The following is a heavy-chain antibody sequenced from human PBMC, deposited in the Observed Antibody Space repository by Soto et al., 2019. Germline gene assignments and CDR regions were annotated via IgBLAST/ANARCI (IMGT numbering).Heavy chain of an antibody. D-gene: IGHD3-3*01. CDR1: GFPFSSYG. CDR2: IWYDGSNK. V-gene: IGHV3-33*01. CDR3: TTLSITIFGVVLMDV. J-gene: IGHJ6*02. Sequence: PGGSLRLSCAASGFPFSSYGMHWVRQAPGKGLEWVAVIWYDGSNKYYADSVKGRFTISRDNSKNTLFLQMNSLRAEDTAVYYCTTLSITIFGVVLMDVWGQGTTVTVSS.